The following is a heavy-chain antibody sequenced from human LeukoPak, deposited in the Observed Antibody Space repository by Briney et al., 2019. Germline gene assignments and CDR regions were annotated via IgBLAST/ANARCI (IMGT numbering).Heavy chain of an antibody. J-gene: IGHJ5*02. V-gene: IGHV3-30*04. D-gene: IGHD5-24*01. CDR3: ARERITPNWFDP. CDR1: GFTFSSYA. Sequence: GGSLRLSCAASGFTFSSYAMHRVRQAPGKGLEWVAVISYDGSNKYYADSVKGRFTISRDNSKNTLYLQMNSLRAEDTAVYYCARERITPNWFDPWGQGTLVTGSS. CDR2: ISYDGSNK.